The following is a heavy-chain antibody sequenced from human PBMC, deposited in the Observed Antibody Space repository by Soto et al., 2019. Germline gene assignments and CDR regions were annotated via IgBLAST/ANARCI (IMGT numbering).Heavy chain of an antibody. CDR2: ISSSSSYI. CDR3: ARVPGGYDTHFDY. J-gene: IGHJ4*02. V-gene: IGHV3-21*01. CDR1: GFTFSSYS. D-gene: IGHD5-12*01. Sequence: GGSLRLSCAASGFTFSSYSMNWVRQAPGKGLEWVSSISSSSSYIYYADSVKGRFTISRDNAKNSLYLQMNSLRAEDTAVYYCARVPGGYDTHFDYWGQGTLVTVSS.